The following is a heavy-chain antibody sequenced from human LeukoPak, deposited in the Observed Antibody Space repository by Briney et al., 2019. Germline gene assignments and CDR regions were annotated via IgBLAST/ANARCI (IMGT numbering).Heavy chain of an antibody. D-gene: IGHD4-17*01. J-gene: IGHJ3*02. CDR3: AKTGETTVTSDAFDI. CDR1: GFTFDDYA. V-gene: IGHV3-9*01. CDR2: ISWNSGSI. Sequence: PGRSLRLSCAASGFTFDDYAMHWVRQAPGKGLEWVSGISWNSGSIGYADSVKGRFTISRDNAKNSLYLQMNSLRAEDTALYYCAKTGETTVTSDAFDIWGQGTMVTVSS.